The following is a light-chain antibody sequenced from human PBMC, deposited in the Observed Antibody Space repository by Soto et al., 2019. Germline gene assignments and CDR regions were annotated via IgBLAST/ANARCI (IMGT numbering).Light chain of an antibody. CDR2: GAS. CDR3: QQYGSSPT. J-gene: IGKJ1*01. CDR1: QSVSSSY. Sequence: EIVLTQSPGTLSLSPGERATLSCRASQSVSSSYLAWYQQKPGQAPRLLIYGASSRATGIPDRCSGRGSGTDFTLTISMLEPEDFAVYYCQQYGSSPTFGQGTKVEIK. V-gene: IGKV3-20*01.